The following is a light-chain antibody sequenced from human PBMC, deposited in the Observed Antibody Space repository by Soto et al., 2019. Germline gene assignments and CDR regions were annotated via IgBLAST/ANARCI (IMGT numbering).Light chain of an antibody. V-gene: IGKV1-5*01. CDR3: QQYNSYWT. Sequence: DIQMTQSPSTLSASVGDRVTITCRASQSISSWLAWYQQKPGKAPKLLIYDASSLESGVPSRFSGSGSGTEFTLTISSLQPDAFATYSCQQYNSYWTFGQGTKVEIK. CDR2: DAS. J-gene: IGKJ1*01. CDR1: QSISSW.